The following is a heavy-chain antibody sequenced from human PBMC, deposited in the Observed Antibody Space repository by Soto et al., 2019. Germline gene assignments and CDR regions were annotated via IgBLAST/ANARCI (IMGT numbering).Heavy chain of an antibody. CDR2: ISGSGGST. V-gene: IGHV3-23*01. CDR3: AKDRITMIVVVMNGPFGY. J-gene: IGHJ4*02. D-gene: IGHD3-22*01. Sequence: EVQLLESGGGLVQPGGSLRLSCAASGFTFSSYAMSWVRQAPGKGLEWVSAISGSGGSTYYADSVKGRFTISRDNSKNTLYLQMNSLRAEDTAVYYCAKDRITMIVVVMNGPFGYWGQGTLVTVSS. CDR1: GFTFSSYA.